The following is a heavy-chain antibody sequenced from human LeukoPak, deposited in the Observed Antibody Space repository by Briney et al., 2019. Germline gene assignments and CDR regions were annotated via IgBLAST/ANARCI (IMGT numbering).Heavy chain of an antibody. CDR1: GFTLSSYS. D-gene: IGHD5-12*01. CDR3: AKYSIVATNNWFDP. V-gene: IGHV3-23*01. J-gene: IGHJ5*02. Sequence: GWSLRLSCAASGFTLSSYSMSELRPAPGKGLDGVAAISGSGGSTYYADSVKGRFTISRDNSKNTLYLQMNSLRAEDTAVYYCAKYSIVATNNWFDPWGQGTLVTVSS. CDR2: ISGSGGST.